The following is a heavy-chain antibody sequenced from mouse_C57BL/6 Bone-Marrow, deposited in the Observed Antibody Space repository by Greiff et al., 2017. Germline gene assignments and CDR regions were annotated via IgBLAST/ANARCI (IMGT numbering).Heavy chain of an antibody. CDR1: GFTFSSYG. V-gene: IGHV5-6*01. CDR2: ISSGGSYT. D-gene: IGHD2-4*01. Sequence: EVKLMESGGDLVKPGGSLKLSCAASGFTFSSYGMSWVRQTPDKRLEWVATISSGGSYTYYPDSVKGLFTISRDNAKNTLYLQMSSLKSEDTAIYYCARHYDYGGSWFAYWGQGTLVTVSA. J-gene: IGHJ3*01. CDR3: ARHYDYGGSWFAY.